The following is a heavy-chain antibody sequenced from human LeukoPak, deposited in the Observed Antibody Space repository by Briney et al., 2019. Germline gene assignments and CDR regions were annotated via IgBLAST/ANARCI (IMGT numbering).Heavy chain of an antibody. D-gene: IGHD1-26*01. J-gene: IGHJ4*02. Sequence: TGGSLRLSCAASGFTFSSYAMHWVRQAPGKGLEYVSAISSNGGSTYYANSVKGRFTISRDNSKNTLYLQMGSLRAEDMAVYYCARAGVGAPFDYWGQGTLVTASS. CDR2: ISSNGGST. CDR3: ARAGVGAPFDY. V-gene: IGHV3-64*01. CDR1: GFTFSSYA.